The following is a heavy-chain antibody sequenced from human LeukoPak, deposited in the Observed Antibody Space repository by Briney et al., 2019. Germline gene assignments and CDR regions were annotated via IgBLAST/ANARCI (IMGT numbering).Heavy chain of an antibody. J-gene: IGHJ3*02. CDR3: ARDGHPVGVTDAFDI. CDR2: INAGNGNT. CDR1: GYTFTSYA. V-gene: IGHV1-3*01. D-gene: IGHD3-16*01. Sequence: ASVKVSCKASGYTFTSYAMHWVRQAPGQRLEWMGWINAGNGNTKYSQKFQGRVTITRDTSASTAYMELSSLRSEDTAVYYCARDGHPVGVTDAFDIWGQGTMVTVSS.